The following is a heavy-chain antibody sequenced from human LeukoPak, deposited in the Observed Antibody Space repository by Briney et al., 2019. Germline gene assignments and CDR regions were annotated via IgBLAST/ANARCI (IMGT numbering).Heavy chain of an antibody. V-gene: IGHV3-21*01. CDR2: ISTSSSYI. J-gene: IGHJ5*02. D-gene: IGHD2-15*01. CDR1: GFTFSGYG. CDR3: ARGADGVSSNSRGWFDP. Sequence: KAGGSLRLSCTASGFTFSGYGMNWVRQAPGKGLEWVSSISTSSSYIYYADSVKGRFTISRDNARNSLYLQMNTLTAEDTAVYSCARGADGVSSNSRGWFDPWGQGTLVTVSS.